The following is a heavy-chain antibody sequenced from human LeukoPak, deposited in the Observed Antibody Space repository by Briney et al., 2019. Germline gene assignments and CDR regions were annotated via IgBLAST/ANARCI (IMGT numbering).Heavy chain of an antibody. J-gene: IGHJ5*02. V-gene: IGHV3-33*06. Sequence: GGSLRLSCAASGFTFSNSDMHWVRQAPGKGLEWVAVIWYDGSDKYYADSVKGRFTISRDNSKNTLFLQMHSLRAEDTAVYYCAKDAYSSGWSWFDPWGQGTLVTVSS. CDR3: AKDAYSSGWSWFDP. CDR2: IWYDGSDK. CDR1: GFTFSNSD. D-gene: IGHD6-19*01.